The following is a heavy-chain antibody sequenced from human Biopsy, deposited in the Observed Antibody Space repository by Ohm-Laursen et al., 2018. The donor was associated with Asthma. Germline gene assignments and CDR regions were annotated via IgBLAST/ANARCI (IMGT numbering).Heavy chain of an antibody. CDR1: GFVFSQSG. CDR2: ISSDGHLK. CDR3: ARESGQDYGGFGSFDR. Sequence: SLRLSCAASGFVFSQSGMHWVRQAPGKGLEWVALISSDGHLKYYEDSVKGRFTISRDNSKNSLYLQINSLRVEDSAVYYCARESGQDYGGFGSFDRWGQGKMVAVSS. J-gene: IGHJ3*02. D-gene: IGHD4-23*01. V-gene: IGHV3-30*03.